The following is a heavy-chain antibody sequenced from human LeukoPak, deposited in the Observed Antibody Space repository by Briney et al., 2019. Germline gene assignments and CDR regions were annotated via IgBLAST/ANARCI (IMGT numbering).Heavy chain of an antibody. CDR2: ISSSSSTI. J-gene: IGHJ4*02. V-gene: IGHV3-48*01. CDR3: ARGYCSGGSCYVFDY. CDR1: GFTFSSYS. Sequence: PGGSLRLSCAAPGFTFSSYSMNWVRQAPGKGLEWVSYISSSSSTIYYADSVKGRFTISRDNAKNSLYLQMNSLRAEDTAVYYCARGYCSGGSCYVFDYWGQGTLVTVSS. D-gene: IGHD2-15*01.